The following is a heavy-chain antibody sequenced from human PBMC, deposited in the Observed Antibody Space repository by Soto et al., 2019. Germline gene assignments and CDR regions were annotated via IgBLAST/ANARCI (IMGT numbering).Heavy chain of an antibody. J-gene: IGHJ5*02. CDR2: IYWDDDK. CDR3: AHSLIGYYYDSSGSNWFDP. CDR1: GFSLSTSGVG. D-gene: IGHD3-22*01. Sequence: QITLKESGPTLVKPTQTLTLTCTFSGFSLSTSGVGVGWIRQPPGKALEWLALIYWDDDKRYSPSLKSRLTTPKDTPXXXVXXTMTNMDPVDTATYYCAHSLIGYYYDSSGSNWFDPWGQGTLVTVSS. V-gene: IGHV2-5*02.